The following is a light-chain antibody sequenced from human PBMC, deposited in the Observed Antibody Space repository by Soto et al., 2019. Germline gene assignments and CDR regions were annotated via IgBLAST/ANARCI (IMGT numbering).Light chain of an antibody. V-gene: IGKV3-20*01. CDR2: GAS. Sequence: DIVLTQSPGTLSLSPGERATLSCRASQSVSTSYLAWYQQKPGQAPRLLIFGASSRATGIPDRFIGSGSGTDFTLTISRLEPEDVAVYYCQQYGSSPTTFGQGTKVEIK. J-gene: IGKJ1*01. CDR3: QQYGSSPTT. CDR1: QSVSTSY.